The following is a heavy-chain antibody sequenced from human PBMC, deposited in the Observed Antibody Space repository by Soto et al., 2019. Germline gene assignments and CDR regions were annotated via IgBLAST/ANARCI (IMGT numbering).Heavy chain of an antibody. CDR1: VDTITSYG. Sequence: ASVKVSCRASVDTITSYGISWVRQAPGQGLEWMGWISAYNGNTNYAQKLSGRVTMTTDTSTSTAYMELRSLRSDDTAVYYCATGPYCYYYMDVWGKGTTVTVSS. CDR2: ISAYNGNT. V-gene: IGHV1-18*01. CDR3: ATGPYCYYYMDV. J-gene: IGHJ6*03.